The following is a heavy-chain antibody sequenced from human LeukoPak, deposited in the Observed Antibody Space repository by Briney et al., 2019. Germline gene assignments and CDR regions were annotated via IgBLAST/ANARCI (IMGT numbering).Heavy chain of an antibody. Sequence: TGGSLRLSCAASGFTFSDAWMSWVRQAPGKGLEWVGRIKSKTDGGTIDYAAPMKGRFTISRDDSKNTVYLQMNSLKTEDTVVYYCTSLAMIRGVIPFDYWGQGTLVTVSS. CDR3: TSLAMIRGVIPFDY. D-gene: IGHD3-10*01. J-gene: IGHJ4*02. CDR1: GFTFSDAW. CDR2: IKSKTDGGTI. V-gene: IGHV3-15*01.